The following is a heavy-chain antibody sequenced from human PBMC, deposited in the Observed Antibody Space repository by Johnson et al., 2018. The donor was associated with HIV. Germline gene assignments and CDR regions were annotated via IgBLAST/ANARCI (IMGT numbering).Heavy chain of an antibody. D-gene: IGHD5-18*01. V-gene: IGHV3-30*18. CDR2: ISYDGKNK. J-gene: IGHJ3*01. Sequence: QVQLVESGGRVVRPGGSLRLSCAASGFTFNNYGMHWVRQAPGKGLEWVAVISYDGKNKYYADSVKGRFTISRDKSKNTMYLQMNSLRDEDTAVYHCAKERLLHDAFDFWGQGTMVTVSS. CDR3: AKERLLHDAFDF. CDR1: GFTFNNYG.